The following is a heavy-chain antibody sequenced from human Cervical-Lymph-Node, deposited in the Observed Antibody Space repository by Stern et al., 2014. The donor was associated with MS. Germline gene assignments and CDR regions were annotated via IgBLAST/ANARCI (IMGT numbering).Heavy chain of an antibody. D-gene: IGHD1-26*01. CDR1: GYTFISYG. Sequence: VQLVESGAEVKKPGASVKVSCKTSGYTFISYGITWVRQAPGQGLEWMGWISGYNGNTNYAQKLQGRVTMTTDTSTSTAYMELRSLRSDDTAVYYCARDLQRIMRASADYYYGMDVWGQGTTVTVSS. CDR3: ARDLQRIMRASADYYYGMDV. V-gene: IGHV1-18*01. CDR2: ISGYNGNT. J-gene: IGHJ6*02.